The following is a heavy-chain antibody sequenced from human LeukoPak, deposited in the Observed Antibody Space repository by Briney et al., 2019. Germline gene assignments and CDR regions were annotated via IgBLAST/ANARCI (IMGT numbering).Heavy chain of an antibody. V-gene: IGHV3-7*01. J-gene: IGHJ4*02. CDR2: IKEDGSER. CDR3: AKEVGYGSPYFDY. D-gene: IGHD5-12*01. CDR1: AFIFSGHC. Sequence: GGSLRLSCEGSAFIFSGHCMNWVRQTPGKGLKWVASIKEDGSERQYADSVKGRFSISRDNSKNTLYLQMNNARVDDTAVYYCAKEVGYGSPYFDYWGQGTLVTVSS.